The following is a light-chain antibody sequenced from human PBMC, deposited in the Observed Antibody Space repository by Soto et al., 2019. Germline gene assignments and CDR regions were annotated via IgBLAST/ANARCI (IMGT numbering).Light chain of an antibody. CDR3: GTWDSSLNSGL. Sequence: HSALPQRPSVTAAPGQRVTISFSESTFNIGNNYVSWYQQLPGTAPKLLIYENNKRVSAIPDRFSGSKSATSATLAITGLQTGDEGDYFCGTWDSSLNSGLFGPGTKVTGL. V-gene: IGLV1-51*02. CDR2: ENN. J-gene: IGLJ1*01. CDR1: TFNIGNNY.